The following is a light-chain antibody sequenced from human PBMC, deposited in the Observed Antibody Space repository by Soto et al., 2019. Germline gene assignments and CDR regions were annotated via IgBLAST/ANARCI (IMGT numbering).Light chain of an antibody. CDR2: AAS. J-gene: IGKJ4*01. CDR3: QQLNSYPLT. Sequence: DIQLTQSPSFLSASVGDRVTITCRASQGISSYLAWYQQKPGKAPKLLIYAASTLQSGVPSRFNGSGSGTEFTLTITSLQPEDFATYYCQQLNSYPLTFGGGTNVDI. CDR1: QGISSY. V-gene: IGKV1-9*01.